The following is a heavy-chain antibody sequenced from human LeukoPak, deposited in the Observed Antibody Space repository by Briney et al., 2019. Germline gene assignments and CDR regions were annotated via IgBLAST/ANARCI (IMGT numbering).Heavy chain of an antibody. CDR3: AGVVSQSGMFYAYYFDY. D-gene: IGHD5/OR15-5a*01. CDR1: GGTFSSYA. CDR2: IIPILGIA. V-gene: IGHV1-69*04. Sequence: ASVKVSCKASGGTFSSYAISWVRQAPGQGLEWMGRIIPILGIANYAQKFQGRVTITADKSTSTAYMELSSLRSEDTAVYYCAGVVSQSGMFYAYYFDYWGQGTLVTVSS. J-gene: IGHJ4*02.